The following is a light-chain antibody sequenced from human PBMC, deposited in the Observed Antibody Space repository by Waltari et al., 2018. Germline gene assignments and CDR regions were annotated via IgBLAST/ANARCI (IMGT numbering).Light chain of an antibody. Sequence: DIQMTQSPSTLSASVGDRVTITCRAGQNIGRWLAWYQQKPGKAPNLLIHQASNSESGVPSRFSGTGSGTEFTLTISSLQPTDFATYYCQQYNDYSPLTFGGGTKVEIK. CDR3: QQYNDYSPLT. J-gene: IGKJ4*01. V-gene: IGKV1-5*03. CDR1: QNIGRW. CDR2: QAS.